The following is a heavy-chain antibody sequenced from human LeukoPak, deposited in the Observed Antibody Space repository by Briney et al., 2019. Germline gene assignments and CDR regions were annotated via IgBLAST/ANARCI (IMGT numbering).Heavy chain of an antibody. CDR1: GYTFTGYC. CDR2: INPDSGGT. V-gene: IGHV1-2*02. CDR3: AREGNLHPYYYYGMDA. D-gene: IGHD1-14*01. Sequence: ASVKVSCKASGYTFTGYCMHWVRQAPGQGLEWMGWINPDSGGTNYAQKFQGRVTMTRDTSISTAYMELSRLRSDDTAVYYCAREGNLHPYYYYGMDAWGQGTTVTVSS. J-gene: IGHJ6*02.